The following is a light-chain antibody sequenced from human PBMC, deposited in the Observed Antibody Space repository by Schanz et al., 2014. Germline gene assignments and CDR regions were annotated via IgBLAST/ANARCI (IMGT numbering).Light chain of an antibody. CDR2: SSN. J-gene: IGLJ3*02. Sequence: QSVLTQPPSASGTPGQRVTISCSGGSSNIGSNTVDWYQQLPGTAPKLLIYSSNQRPSGVPDRFSGSKSGTSASLAISGLQSEDEADYYCQSYDSSLSGWVFGEGTKLTVL. CDR3: QSYDSSLSGWV. CDR1: SSNIGSNT. V-gene: IGLV1-44*01.